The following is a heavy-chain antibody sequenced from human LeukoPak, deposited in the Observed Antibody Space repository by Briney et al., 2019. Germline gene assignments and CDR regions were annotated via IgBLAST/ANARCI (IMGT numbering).Heavy chain of an antibody. D-gene: IGHD3-22*01. Sequence: LEWMGRIIPILGIANYAQKFQGRVTITADKSTSTAYMELSSLRSEDTAVYYCAIHSSGNWGQGTLVTVSS. V-gene: IGHV1-69*02. CDR3: AIHSSGN. J-gene: IGHJ4*02. CDR2: IIPILGIA.